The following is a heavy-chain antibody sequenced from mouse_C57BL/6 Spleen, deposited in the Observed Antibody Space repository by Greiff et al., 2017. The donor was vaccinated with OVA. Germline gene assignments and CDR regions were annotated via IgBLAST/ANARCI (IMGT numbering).Heavy chain of an antibody. CDR1: GFTFSSYG. J-gene: IGHJ1*03. V-gene: IGHV5-6*01. CDR3: AREESYSNYVRYFDV. CDR2: ISSGGSYT. D-gene: IGHD2-5*01. Sequence: EVQLVESGGDLVKPGGSLKLSCAASGFTFSSYGMSWVRQTPDKRLEWVATISSGGSYTYYPDSVTGRFTISRDNAKNTLYLQMSSLKSEDTAMYYCAREESYSNYVRYFDVWGTGTTVTVSS.